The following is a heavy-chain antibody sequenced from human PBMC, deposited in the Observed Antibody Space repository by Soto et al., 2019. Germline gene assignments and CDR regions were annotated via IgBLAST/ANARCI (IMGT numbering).Heavy chain of an antibody. Sequence: EVQLVESGGGLVKPGGSLRLSCAASGFTFSSYSMNWVRQAPGKGLEWVSSISSSSSYIYYADSVKGRFTISRDNAKNSLYLQMNSLRAEDTAVYYCARDRIPAAEFDYWGQGTLVTVSS. D-gene: IGHD2-2*01. CDR3: ARDRIPAAEFDY. J-gene: IGHJ4*02. CDR1: GFTFSSYS. CDR2: ISSSSSYI. V-gene: IGHV3-21*01.